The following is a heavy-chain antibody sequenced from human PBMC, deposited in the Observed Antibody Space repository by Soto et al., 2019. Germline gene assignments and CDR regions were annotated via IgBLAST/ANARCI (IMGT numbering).Heavy chain of an antibody. CDR1: GGTFSNYA. D-gene: IGHD4-17*01. CDR3: ARGPDYAAYSDY. Sequence: QVRLVQSGAEVKKPGSSVKVSCKASGGTFSNYAISWVRQAPGQRLEWMGGIILPFGTPNYAQKFQGRVTITADESMTKAYMELSGLRSDDTAVYYCARGPDYAAYSDYCGRGTLVTVSS. V-gene: IGHV1-69*12. J-gene: IGHJ4*01. CDR2: IILPFGTP.